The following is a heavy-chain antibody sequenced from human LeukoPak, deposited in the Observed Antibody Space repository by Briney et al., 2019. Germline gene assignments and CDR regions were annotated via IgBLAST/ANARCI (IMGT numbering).Heavy chain of an antibody. CDR3: ARAEWYTWNLDY. Sequence: GRSLRPSCAASGFTFSTYAMHWVRQAPGKGLEWVAVISYDGSIKYYADSVKGRFTISRDNSKNTLYLQMNSLTSEDTAVYFCARAEWYTWNLDYWGQGTLVTVSS. J-gene: IGHJ4*02. D-gene: IGHD1-1*01. V-gene: IGHV3-30*17. CDR2: ISYDGSIK. CDR1: GFTFSTYA.